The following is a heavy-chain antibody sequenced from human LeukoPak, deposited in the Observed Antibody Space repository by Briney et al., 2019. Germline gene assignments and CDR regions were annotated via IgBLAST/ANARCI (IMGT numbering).Heavy chain of an antibody. D-gene: IGHD3-22*01. V-gene: IGHV1-69*13. J-gene: IGHJ4*02. CDR1: GGTFSSYA. CDR3: ARAPLTYYYDSSGYPCHY. Sequence: SVKVSCKASGGTFSSYAISWVRQAPGQGLEWMGGIIPIFGTANYAQKFQGRVTITADESTSTAYMGLSSLRSEDTAVYYCARAPLTYYYDSSGYPCHYWGQGTLVTVSS. CDR2: IIPIFGTA.